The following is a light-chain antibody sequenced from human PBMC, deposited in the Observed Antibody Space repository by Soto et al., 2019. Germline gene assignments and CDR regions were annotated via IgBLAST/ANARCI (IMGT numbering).Light chain of an antibody. J-gene: IGLJ2*01. CDR2: EVI. Sequence: QSVLTQSASVSGSPGQSITIPCTGTSSDVGGYDCVSWYQQHPGKVPKLIIYEVIKRPSGVSHRFSGSKSGNTASLTISGLQTEDEADYHCSSYTTSSALVFGGGTKVTVL. CDR3: SSYTTSSALV. CDR1: SSDVGGYDC. V-gene: IGLV2-14*01.